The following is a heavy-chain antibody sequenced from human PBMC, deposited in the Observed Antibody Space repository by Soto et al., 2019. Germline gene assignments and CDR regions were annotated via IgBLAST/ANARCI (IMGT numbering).Heavy chain of an antibody. CDR1: GFTFSSYS. CDR3: ARGDYGDYDGYFDY. D-gene: IGHD4-17*01. V-gene: IGHV3-21*01. CDR2: ISSSSSYI. J-gene: IGHJ4*02. Sequence: EVQLVESGGGLVKPGGSLRLSCAASGFTFSSYSMNWVRQAPGKGLEWVSSISSSSSYIYYADSVKGRFTISRDNAKNSLYLQMNSLRAEDTAVYYCARGDYGDYDGYFDYWGQGTLVTVSS.